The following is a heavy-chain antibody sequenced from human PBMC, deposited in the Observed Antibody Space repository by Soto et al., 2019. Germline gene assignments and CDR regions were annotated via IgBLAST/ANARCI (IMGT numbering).Heavy chain of an antibody. CDR1: GDSVNSRSDY. V-gene: IGHV4-39*01. Sequence: PXGSLSLTCTATGDSVNSRSDYWGWIRQPPGKGLEWIGSIYYSGRTYNNPSLRSRVSMSIDTSKDQFSLKLKSVTAADTALYFCARTRTSVVTQAYFDVWGPGSLVTVSS. J-gene: IGHJ4*02. D-gene: IGHD2-21*02. CDR2: IYYSGRT. CDR3: ARTRTSVVTQAYFDV.